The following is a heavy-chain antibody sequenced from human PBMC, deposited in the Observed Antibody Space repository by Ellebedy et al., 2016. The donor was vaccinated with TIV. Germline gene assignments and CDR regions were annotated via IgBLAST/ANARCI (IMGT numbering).Heavy chain of an antibody. CDR1: GFTFSGSA. CDR3: ASSHDYGDYSWFDP. J-gene: IGHJ5*02. CDR2: IRSKANSYAT. D-gene: IGHD4-17*01. V-gene: IGHV3-73*01. Sequence: GGSLRLSXAASGFTFSGSAMHWVRQASGKGLEWVGRIRSKANSYATAYAASVKGRFTISRDDSKNTAYLQMNSLRAEDTAVYYCASSHDYGDYSWFDPWGQGTLVTVSS.